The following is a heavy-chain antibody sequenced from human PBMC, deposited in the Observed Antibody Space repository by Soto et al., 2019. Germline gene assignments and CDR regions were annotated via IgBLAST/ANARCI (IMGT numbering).Heavy chain of an antibody. CDR3: AREGRIRGVIIDVYYYYGMDV. J-gene: IGHJ6*02. CDR2: VSAYNGNT. Sequence: ASVKVSCKASGYTFTSYGISWVRQAPGQGLEWMGWVSAYNGNTNYAQKLQGRVTMTTDTSTSTAYMELRSLRSDDTDVYYRAREGRIRGVIIDVYYYYGMDVWGQGTTVTVSS. CDR1: GYTFTSYG. V-gene: IGHV1-18*04. D-gene: IGHD3-10*01.